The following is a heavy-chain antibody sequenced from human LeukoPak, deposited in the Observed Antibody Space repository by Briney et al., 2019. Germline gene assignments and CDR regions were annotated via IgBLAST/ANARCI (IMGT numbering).Heavy chain of an antibody. CDR1: GFTFSSYS. D-gene: IGHD5-24*01. Sequence: GGSLRLSCAASGFTFSSYSINWVRQAPGKGLEWVSYITNSSRTIYYADSVKGRFTISRGNAKNSLYLQMNSLRAEDTAVYYCARGFNWALDHWGQGTLVTVSS. V-gene: IGHV3-48*04. CDR2: ITNSSRTI. CDR3: ARGFNWALDH. J-gene: IGHJ4*02.